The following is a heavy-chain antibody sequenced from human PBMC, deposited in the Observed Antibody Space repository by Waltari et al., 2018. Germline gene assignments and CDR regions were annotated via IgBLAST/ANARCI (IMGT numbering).Heavy chain of an antibody. CDR1: GDSISGSRNY. D-gene: IGHD3-16*01. CDR2: IYSSGTT. Sequence: QMELQESGPRLVKPSETLSLTCNVSGDSISGSRNYCAWLRQPPGKNLQWIGSIYSSGTTDYNPSLKGSFAISVGTSRNQLSLNVNSVTAADTAMYYCARDHNTYHYDETALGSGVWGQGTLVTVSS. J-gene: IGHJ4*02. CDR3: ARDHNTYHYDETALGSGV. V-gene: IGHV4-39*01.